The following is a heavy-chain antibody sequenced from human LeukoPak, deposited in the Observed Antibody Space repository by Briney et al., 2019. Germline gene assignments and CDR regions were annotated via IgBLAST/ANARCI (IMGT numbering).Heavy chain of an antibody. J-gene: IGHJ4*02. CDR3: AREKGALDY. Sequence: GASVKVSCKASGYTFTGYYMHWVRQAPGQGLEWMGRIIPILGIANYAQKFQGRVTITADKSTSTAYMELSSLRSEDTAVYYCAREKGALDYWGQGTLVTVSS. V-gene: IGHV1-69*04. CDR2: IIPILGIA. CDR1: GYTFTGYY. D-gene: IGHD1-26*01.